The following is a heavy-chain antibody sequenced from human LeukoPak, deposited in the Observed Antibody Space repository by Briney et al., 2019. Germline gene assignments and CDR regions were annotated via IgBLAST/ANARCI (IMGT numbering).Heavy chain of an antibody. CDR1: GYTFTSYD. CDR2: MNPNSGNT. CDR3: ARGLVVTPNYYYYYGMDV. V-gene: IGHV1-8*01. Sequence: WASVKVSCKASGYTFTSYDINWVRQATGQGLEWMGWMNPNSGNTGYAQKFQGRVTMTRNTSISTAYMELSSLRSEDTAVYYCARGLVVTPNYYYYYGMDVWGQGTTVTVSS. J-gene: IGHJ6*02. D-gene: IGHD4-23*01.